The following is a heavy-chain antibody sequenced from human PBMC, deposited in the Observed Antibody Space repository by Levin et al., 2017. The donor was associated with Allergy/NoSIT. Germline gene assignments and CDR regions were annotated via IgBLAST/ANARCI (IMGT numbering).Heavy chain of an antibody. J-gene: IGHJ4*02. CDR1: GGSISSYY. V-gene: IGHV4-59*08. Sequence: SQTLSLTCTVSGGSISSYYWSWIRQPPGKGLEWIGYIYNSGTNYNPSLKSRVTISVDTSKNQFSLKLSSVTAADTAMYYCARGAQGSSSEFDYWGQGTLVTVSS. D-gene: IGHD6-6*01. CDR2: IYNSGT. CDR3: ARGAQGSSSEFDY.